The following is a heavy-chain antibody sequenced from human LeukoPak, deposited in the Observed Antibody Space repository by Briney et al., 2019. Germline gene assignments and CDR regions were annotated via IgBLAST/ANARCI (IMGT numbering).Heavy chain of an antibody. D-gene: IGHD6-19*01. V-gene: IGHV3-30*02. CDR3: AKAMAVAGQSGLIDY. CDR2: IRYDGSNK. J-gene: IGHJ4*02. Sequence: PGGSLRLSCAASGFTFSRSGMHWVRQASGKGLEWVAFIRYDGSNKYYADSVKGRFTISRDNSKNTLYLQMNSLRAEDTAVYYCAKAMAVAGQSGLIDYWGQGTLVTVSS. CDR1: GFTFSRSG.